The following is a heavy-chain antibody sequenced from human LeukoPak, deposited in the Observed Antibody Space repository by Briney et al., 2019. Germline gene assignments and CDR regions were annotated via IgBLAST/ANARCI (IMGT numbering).Heavy chain of an antibody. D-gene: IGHD6-25*01. CDR3: ARITGIESAGDY. J-gene: IGHJ4*02. CDR1: GFTFSMYW. CDR2: IKHDGSEK. V-gene: IGHV3-7*04. Sequence: GGSLRLSCAASGFTFSMYWMSWVRQAPGKGLEWVANIKHDGSEKFYVDSVKGRFIISRDNAKNSLFLQLNSLRDEDTAVYYCARITGIESAGDYWGQGTLVTVSS.